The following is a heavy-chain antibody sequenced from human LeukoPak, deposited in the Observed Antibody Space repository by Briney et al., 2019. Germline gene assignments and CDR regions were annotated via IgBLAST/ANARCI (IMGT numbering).Heavy chain of an antibody. D-gene: IGHD1-26*01. CDR3: ARESESGSYYDY. CDR1: GFTFDDYA. J-gene: IGHJ4*02. CDR2: ISWNSGSI. V-gene: IGHV3-9*03. Sequence: RTGGSLRLSCATSGFTFDDYAMHWVRQAPGKGLEWVSGISWNSGSIGYADSVKGRFTISRDNAKNSLYLQMNSLRAEDMALYYCARESESGSYYDYWGQGTLVTVSS.